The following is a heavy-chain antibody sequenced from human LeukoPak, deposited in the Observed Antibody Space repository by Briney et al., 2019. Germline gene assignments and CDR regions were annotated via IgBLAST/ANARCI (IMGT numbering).Heavy chain of an antibody. D-gene: IGHD4-17*01. J-gene: IGHJ4*02. V-gene: IGHV3-66*03. CDR1: GFTVNSTY. Sequence: GGSLRLSCTASGFTVNSTYMQWVRQAPGKGLEWVSVIYSCGSTYYADSVKGRFTISRDNSKNTLYLQMNSLRAEDTAVYYCARDGAFTKNYGRYFDYWGQGTLVTVSS. CDR3: ARDGAFTKNYGRYFDY. CDR2: IYSCGST.